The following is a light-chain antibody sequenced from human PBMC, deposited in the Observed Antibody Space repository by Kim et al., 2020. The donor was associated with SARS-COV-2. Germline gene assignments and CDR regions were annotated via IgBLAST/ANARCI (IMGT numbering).Light chain of an antibody. J-gene: IGKJ2*01. CDR1: QSISNY. CDR2: AAS. CDR3: QQSYSDFSGYT. Sequence: IQMTQSPSSLSASVGDRVTITCRASQSISNYLNWYQQRPGKAPKVLIYAASILQSGVPSRFSGSGSGTDFTLTISSLQPEDFATYYCQQSYSDFSGYTFGQGTKLEIQ. V-gene: IGKV1-39*01.